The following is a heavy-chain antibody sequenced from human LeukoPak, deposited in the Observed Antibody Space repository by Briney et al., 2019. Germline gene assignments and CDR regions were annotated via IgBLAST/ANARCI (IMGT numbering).Heavy chain of an antibody. CDR1: GFTFSSYA. V-gene: IGHV3-23*01. Sequence: GGSLRLSCAASGFTFSSYAMSWVRQAPGKGLEWVSAISGSGGSTYYADSVKGRFTISRDNSKNTLYLQMNSLRAEDTAVYYCAKDRGGYYYDSGGYYNYWGQGTLVTVSS. CDR2: ISGSGGST. CDR3: AKDRGGYYYDSGGYYNY. J-gene: IGHJ4*02. D-gene: IGHD3-22*01.